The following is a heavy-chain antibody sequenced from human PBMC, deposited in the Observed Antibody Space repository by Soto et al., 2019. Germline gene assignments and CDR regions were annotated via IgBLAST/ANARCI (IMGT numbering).Heavy chain of an antibody. J-gene: IGHJ6*03. CDR2: ISYTESA. CDR1: GGSMRSYS. CDR3: SSLRGRSSEWLFRNYYYMDV. D-gene: IGHD3-3*01. Sequence: SSETLSLTCTVSGGSMRSYSWSWFRRPPGGRLELIGCISYTESADCSPSLKSRISISVDTSKNQFSLKLNSVTAVDTAVYYCSSLRGRSSEWLFRNYYYMDVWGKGTTVTVSS. V-gene: IGHV4-59*01.